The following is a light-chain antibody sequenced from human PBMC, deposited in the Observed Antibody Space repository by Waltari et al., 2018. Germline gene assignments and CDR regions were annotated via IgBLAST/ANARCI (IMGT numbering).Light chain of an antibody. CDR1: YTITRN. Sequence: EIVMTQSPATLSVSPGERATLSCRASYTITRNLAWYQQIPGQAPRLLIYYASTRAIGVPARFSGSGSGVEFTLTISSLQSEDYAVYYCQQYNYWPRTFGQGTNLEIK. J-gene: IGKJ2*01. CDR3: QQYNYWPRT. CDR2: YAS. V-gene: IGKV3-15*01.